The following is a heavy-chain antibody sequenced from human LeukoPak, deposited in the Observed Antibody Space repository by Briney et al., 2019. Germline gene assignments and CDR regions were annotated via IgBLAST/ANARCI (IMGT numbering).Heavy chain of an antibody. CDR1: GFTFSSYS. Sequence: GGSLRLSCAASGFTFSSYSMNWVRQASGKGLEWVSSISSSSSYIYYADSVKGRFTISRDNAKNSLYLQMNSLRAEDTAVYYCARVRDCSGGSCLYYYYYGTDVWGQGTTVTVSS. CDR2: ISSSSSYI. J-gene: IGHJ6*02. D-gene: IGHD2-15*01. CDR3: ARVRDCSGGSCLYYYYYGTDV. V-gene: IGHV3-21*01.